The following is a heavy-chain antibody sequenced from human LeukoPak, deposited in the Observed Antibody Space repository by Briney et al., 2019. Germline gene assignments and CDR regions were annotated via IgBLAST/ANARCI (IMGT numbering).Heavy chain of an antibody. CDR2: INHSGST. Sequence: SETLSLTCAVYGGSFSGYYWSWIRQPPGKGLEWIGEINHSGSTNYNPSLKSRVTISVDTSKNQFSLKLSSVTAADTAVYYCARGFVLRYFDWLFTTTFDYWGQGTLVTVSS. V-gene: IGHV4-34*01. J-gene: IGHJ4*02. CDR3: ARGFVLRYFDWLFTTTFDY. CDR1: GGSFSGYY. D-gene: IGHD3-9*01.